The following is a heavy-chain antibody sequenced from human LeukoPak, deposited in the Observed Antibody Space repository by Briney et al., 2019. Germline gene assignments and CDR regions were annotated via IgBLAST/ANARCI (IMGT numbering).Heavy chain of an antibody. J-gene: IGHJ4*02. CDR2: IYHSGST. Sequence: PSETLSLTCAVSGYSISSGYYWGWIRQPPGKGLEWIGSIYHSGSTYYNPSLKSRVTISVGTSKNQFSLKLSSVTAADTAVYYCARLDPPRNYWGQGTLVTVSS. V-gene: IGHV4-38-2*01. CDR3: ARLDPPRNY. CDR1: GYSISSGYY. D-gene: IGHD1-14*01.